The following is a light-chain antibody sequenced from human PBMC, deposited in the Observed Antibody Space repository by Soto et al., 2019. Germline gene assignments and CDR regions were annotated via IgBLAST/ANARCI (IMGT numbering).Light chain of an antibody. Sequence: QSALTQPASVSGSPGQSITISCTGTSSDVGGYNYVSWYQQHPGKAPKLMIYDVSNRPSGVSNHLSGSKSGNTAPLTISGLQAEDEADYYCSSYTSSSTLGVFGTGTKSPS. CDR2: DVS. J-gene: IGLJ1*01. V-gene: IGLV2-14*01. CDR3: SSYTSSSTLGV. CDR1: SSDVGGYNY.